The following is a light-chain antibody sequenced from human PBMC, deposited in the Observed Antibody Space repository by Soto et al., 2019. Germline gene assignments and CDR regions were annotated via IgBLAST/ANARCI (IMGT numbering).Light chain of an antibody. Sequence: QSALTQPPSASGSPGQSVTISCTGTSSDVGGYNYVSWYQQHPGKAPKLMIYEVSKRPSGVPDRFSGFKSGNTASLTVSGLHAEDEADYYCSSYAGSNNRVFGTGTKVTVL. V-gene: IGLV2-8*01. CDR2: EVS. CDR1: SSDVGGYNY. J-gene: IGLJ1*01. CDR3: SSYAGSNNRV.